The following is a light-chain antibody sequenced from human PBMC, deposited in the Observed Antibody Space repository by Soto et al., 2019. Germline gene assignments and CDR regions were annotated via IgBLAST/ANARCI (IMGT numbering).Light chain of an antibody. V-gene: IGKV1-39*01. Sequence: DLQMTQSPSSLSASVGDRVIITCRASQSVDNYLNWYRQKPGKAPKLLIYAASSLQSGVPSRISGSASGTDFTLTISSLRPEDSATYYCQQTYSTPYTFGQGTRLEI. J-gene: IGKJ2*01. CDR3: QQTYSTPYT. CDR2: AAS. CDR1: QSVDNY.